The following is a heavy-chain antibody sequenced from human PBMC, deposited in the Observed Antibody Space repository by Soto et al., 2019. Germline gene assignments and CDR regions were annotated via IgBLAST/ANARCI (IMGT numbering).Heavy chain of an antibody. J-gene: IGHJ1*01. Sequence: SEPLCLTGSGSGYFIMLGYYCGWVQPPPGKGLEWLGSIDYSGKTYKNPSLKSRVSASVDLSQNQFSLNLRSVTAADTAVYFCARDLSSGYDSYYFQYWGQGILVTVSS. V-gene: IGHV4-38-2*02. CDR3: ARDLSSGYDSYYFQY. D-gene: IGHD3-22*01. CDR1: GYFIMLGYY. CDR2: IDYSGKT.